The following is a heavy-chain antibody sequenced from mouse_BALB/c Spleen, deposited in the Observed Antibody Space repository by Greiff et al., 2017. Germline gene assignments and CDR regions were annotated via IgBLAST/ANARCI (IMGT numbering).Heavy chain of an antibody. V-gene: IGHV5-6-4*01. CDR3: TRMGSSYVNYAMDY. CDR1: GFTFSSYT. Sequence: EVMLVESGGGLVKPGGSLKLSCAASGFTFSSYTMSWVRQTPEKRLEWVATISSGGSYTYYPDSVKGRFTISRDNAKNTLYLQMSSLKSEDTAMYYCTRMGSSYVNYAMDYWGQGTSVTVSS. D-gene: IGHD1-1*01. CDR2: ISSGGSYT. J-gene: IGHJ4*01.